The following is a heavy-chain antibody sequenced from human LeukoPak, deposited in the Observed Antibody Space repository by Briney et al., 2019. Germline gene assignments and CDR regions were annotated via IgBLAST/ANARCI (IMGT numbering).Heavy chain of an antibody. J-gene: IGHJ3*02. CDR2: INYSGRT. Sequence: PSETLFLTCSVSGDSISSSSYYWGWIRQPPGRGLEWIGNINYSGRTYYSTSLKSRVTISVDTSKNQFSLKLSSVTAADTAVYFCATLADRSPFDIWGQGTMVTVSS. CDR3: ATLADRSPFDI. V-gene: IGHV4-39*01. D-gene: IGHD1-14*01. CDR1: GDSISSSSYY.